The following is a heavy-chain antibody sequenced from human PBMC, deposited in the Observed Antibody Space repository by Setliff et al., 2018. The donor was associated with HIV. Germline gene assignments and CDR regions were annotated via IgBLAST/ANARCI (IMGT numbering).Heavy chain of an antibody. J-gene: IGHJ3*02. CDR1: GFTFGTYA. CDR2: IRSKAYGGTT. D-gene: IGHD4-17*01. Sequence: SLRLSCTASGFTFGTYAMSWVRQAPGKGLECVGFIRSKAYGGTTEYAASVKGRFTISRDDSKSIAYMQMNSLKTEDTAVYYGTREFLPVPRPPTGAFDIWGQGTMVTVSS. CDR3: TREFLPVPRPPTGAFDI. V-gene: IGHV3-49*04.